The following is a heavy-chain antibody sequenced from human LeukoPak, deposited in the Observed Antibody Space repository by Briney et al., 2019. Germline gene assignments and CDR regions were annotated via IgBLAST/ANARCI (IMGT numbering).Heavy chain of an antibody. CDR2: IYYSGST. Sequence: PSETLSLTCTVSGGSISSYYWSWIRQPPGKGLEWIGYIYYSGSTNYNPSLKSRVTISVDTSKNQFSLKLSSVTAADTAVYYCARADFSIRYFDYWGQGTLVTVSS. J-gene: IGHJ4*02. CDR1: GGSISSYY. D-gene: IGHD3-9*01. V-gene: IGHV4-59*01. CDR3: ARADFSIRYFDY.